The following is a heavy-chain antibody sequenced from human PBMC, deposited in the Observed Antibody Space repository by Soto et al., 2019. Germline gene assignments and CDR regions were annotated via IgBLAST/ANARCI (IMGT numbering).Heavy chain of an antibody. CDR2: ISWNSGSI. J-gene: IGHJ4*02. CDR3: ANSQGSTVTTFGGFFDY. D-gene: IGHD3-16*01. Sequence: GGSLRLSCAASGFTFDDYAMHWVRQAPGKGLEWVSGISWNSGSIGYADSVKGRFTISRDNAKNSLYLQMNSLRAEDTALYYCANSQGSTVTTFGGFFDYWGQGTLVTVSS. CDR1: GFTFDDYA. V-gene: IGHV3-9*01.